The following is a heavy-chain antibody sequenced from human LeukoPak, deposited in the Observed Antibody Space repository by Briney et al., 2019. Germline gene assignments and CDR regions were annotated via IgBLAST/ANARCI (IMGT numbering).Heavy chain of an antibody. J-gene: IGHJ1*01. D-gene: IGHD3-22*01. CDR2: IKQDGSER. Sequence: PGGSLRLSCAASGFTFSSHWMTWVRQAPGKGLEWVANIKQDGSERYYVDSLKGRFTISRDNAKNSLYLEMNSLRVEDTAVYYCARRGDSRGYYFDWGQGTLSPSPQ. CDR3: ARRGDSRGYYFD. V-gene: IGHV3-7*03. CDR1: GFTFSSHW.